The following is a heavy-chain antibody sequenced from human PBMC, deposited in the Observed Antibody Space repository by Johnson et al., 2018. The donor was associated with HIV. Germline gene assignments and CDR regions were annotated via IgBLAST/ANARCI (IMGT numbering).Heavy chain of an antibody. J-gene: IGHJ3*02. V-gene: IGHV3-66*02. CDR1: GFSVSSNY. CDR3: ASRGREIVAAGILGAFDI. CDR2: IYSGGTT. Sequence: VQLVESGGVLVQPGGSLRLSCAASGFSVSSNYMTWVRQAPGKGLEWVSVIYSGGTTWYADSVKGRFTISRDNSRDTVHLQMNSLRSEDTAVYYCASRGREIVAAGILGAFDIWGQGTMVTVSS. D-gene: IGHD6-13*01.